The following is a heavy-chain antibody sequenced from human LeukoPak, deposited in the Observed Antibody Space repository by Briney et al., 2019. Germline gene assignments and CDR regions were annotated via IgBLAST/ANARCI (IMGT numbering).Heavy chain of an antibody. CDR1: GGSISSYY. Sequence: SETLSLTCTVSGGSISSYYWSWIRQPAGKGLEWIGRIYTSGSTNYNPSLKSRVTISVDTSKNQFSLKLSSVTAADTAVYYCARVAVDSGYFAFDIWGQGTMVTVSS. J-gene: IGHJ3*02. D-gene: IGHD3-22*01. V-gene: IGHV4-4*07. CDR2: IYTSGST. CDR3: ARVAVDSGYFAFDI.